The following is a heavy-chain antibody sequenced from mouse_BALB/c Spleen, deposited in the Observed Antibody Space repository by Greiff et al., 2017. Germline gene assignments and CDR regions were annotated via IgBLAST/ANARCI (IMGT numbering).Heavy chain of an antibody. Sequence: DVHLVESGGGLVQPGGSRKLSCAASGFTFSSFGMHWVRQAPEKGLEWVAYISSGSSTIYYADTVKGRFTISRDNPKNTLFLQMTSLRSEDTAMYYCARGDDYDDGVAYWGQGTLVTVSA. CDR1: GFTFSSFG. V-gene: IGHV5-17*02. CDR3: ARGDDYDDGVAY. J-gene: IGHJ3*01. D-gene: IGHD2-4*01. CDR2: ISSGSSTI.